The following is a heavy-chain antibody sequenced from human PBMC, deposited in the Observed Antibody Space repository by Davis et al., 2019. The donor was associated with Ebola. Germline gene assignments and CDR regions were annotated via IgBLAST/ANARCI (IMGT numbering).Heavy chain of an antibody. D-gene: IGHD6-19*01. V-gene: IGHV4-34*01. CDR3: ARGARYISGWFDY. CDR1: GGSFSGYY. CDR2: ITHSRRT. Sequence: SETLSLTCAVYGGSFSGYYWSWIRQPPGKGLEWIGEITHSRRTNYNPSLESRVTISVDTSNNQFSLNVMSVTAADTAVYYCARGARYISGWFDYWGQGTLVTVSS. J-gene: IGHJ5*01.